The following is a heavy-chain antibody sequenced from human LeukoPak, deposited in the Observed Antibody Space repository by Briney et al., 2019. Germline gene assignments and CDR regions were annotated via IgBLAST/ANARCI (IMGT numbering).Heavy chain of an antibody. V-gene: IGHV4-38-2*02. CDR2: IYHSGST. D-gene: IGHD3-22*01. Sequence: PSETLSLTCTVSGYSVSSGYYWGWIRQPPGKGLEWIGSIYHSGSTNYNPSLKSRVTISVDKSKNQFSLKLSSVTAADTAVYYCARDLRYYYDSSAESYFDYWGQGTLVTVSS. CDR3: ARDLRYYYDSSAESYFDY. J-gene: IGHJ4*02. CDR1: GYSVSSGYY.